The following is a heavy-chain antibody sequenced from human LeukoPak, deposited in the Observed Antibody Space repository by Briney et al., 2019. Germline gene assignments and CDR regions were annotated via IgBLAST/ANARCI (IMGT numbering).Heavy chain of an antibody. V-gene: IGHV3-20*04. D-gene: IGHD3-9*01. Sequence: PGGSLRLSCAASGFTFDDHGMSWVRQAPGKGLEWVSGINWNGGSTGYADSAKGRFTISRDNAKNSLYLQMNSLRAEDTALYYCARDRGSTGILSRGADYWGQGTLVTVSS. CDR2: INWNGGST. CDR1: GFTFDDHG. J-gene: IGHJ4*02. CDR3: ARDRGSTGILSRGADY.